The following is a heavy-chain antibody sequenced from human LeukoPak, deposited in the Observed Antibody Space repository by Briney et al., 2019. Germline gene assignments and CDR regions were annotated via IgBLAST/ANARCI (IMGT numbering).Heavy chain of an antibody. D-gene: IGHD1-1*01. CDR1: GDSITRGGFY. Sequence: PSETLSLTCSVSGDSITRGGFYWSWIRQHPGKGLEWIGYLYTSGDTNYNASLKSRVAISLDTSRDQFSLSLTSVTAADTAVYFCARATTVSGLFDYWGQGTLVTVSS. V-gene: IGHV4-31*03. CDR3: ARATTVSGLFDY. CDR2: LYTSGDT. J-gene: IGHJ4*02.